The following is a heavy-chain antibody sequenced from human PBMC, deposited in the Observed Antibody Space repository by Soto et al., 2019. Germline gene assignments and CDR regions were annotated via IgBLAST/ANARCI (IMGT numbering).Heavy chain of an antibody. CDR3: AKVILGGGGSENWCDP. J-gene: IGHJ5*02. CDR2: ISYDGSNK. Sequence: QVPLVESGGGVVQPGRSLRLSCAASGFTFSSYGMHWVRQAPGKGLEWVAVISYDGSNKYYADSVKGRFTISRDNSKHTLYLQMNSLRAEDTAVYYCAKVILGGGGSENWCDPWGQGTLVTVSS. D-gene: IGHD3-16*01. CDR1: GFTFSSYG. V-gene: IGHV3-30*18.